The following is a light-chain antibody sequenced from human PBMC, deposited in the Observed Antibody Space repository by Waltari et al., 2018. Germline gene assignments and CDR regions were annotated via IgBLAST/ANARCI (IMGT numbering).Light chain of an antibody. CDR1: QSIGKY. CDR3: QNHERLPAT. J-gene: IGKJ1*01. Sequence: EVVLTRSPGTLSLSPGERATLSCRASQSIGKYLVWYQQRPGQAPRLLIYAASTRATGIPDRFSGSGYGTDFSLTISRLEPEDFAVYYCQNHERLPATFGQGTKVEIK. CDR2: AAS. V-gene: IGKV3-20*01.